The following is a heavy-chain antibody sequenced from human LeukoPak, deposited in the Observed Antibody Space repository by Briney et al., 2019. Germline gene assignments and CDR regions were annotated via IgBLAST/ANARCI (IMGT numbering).Heavy chain of an antibody. D-gene: IGHD3-9*01. J-gene: IGHJ5*02. CDR3: ARLRYYDILTGYYRSHWFDP. CDR2: IYYSGST. CDR1: GGSISSYY. Sequence: SETLSLTCTVSGGSISSYYWSWIRQPPGKGLEWIGYIYYSGSTNYNPSLKSRVTISVDTSKNQFSLKLSSVTAADTAVYYCARLRYYDILTGYYRSHWFDPWGQGTLVTVSS. V-gene: IGHV4-59*08.